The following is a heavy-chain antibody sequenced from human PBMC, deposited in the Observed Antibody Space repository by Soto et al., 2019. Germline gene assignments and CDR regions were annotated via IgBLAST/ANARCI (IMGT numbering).Heavy chain of an antibody. V-gene: IGHV4-30-2*01. CDR3: ARVPDR. J-gene: IGHJ5*02. CDR1: GGSISSGGYS. Sequence: QLQLQESGSGLEKASQTLSLTCAVSGGSISSGGYSWSWIRQPPGKDLEWIGYIYHSGSTYYNPSLKSRVTISVDRSKNQFSLKLSSVTAADTAVYYCARVPDRWGQGTLVTVSS. CDR2: IYHSGST. D-gene: IGHD2-2*01.